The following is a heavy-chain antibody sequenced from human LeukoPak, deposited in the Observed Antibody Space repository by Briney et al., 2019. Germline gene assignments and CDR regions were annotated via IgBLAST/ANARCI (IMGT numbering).Heavy chain of an antibody. Sequence: ASVKVSCKAAGYTFTGYYMHWVRQAPGQGLEWMGWINPNSGGTNYAQKFQGRVTMTRDTPISTAYMELSRLRSDDTAVYYCARISYAVPSGWFDPWGQGTLVTVSS. D-gene: IGHD4-17*01. V-gene: IGHV1-2*02. J-gene: IGHJ5*02. CDR2: INPNSGGT. CDR1: GYTFTGYY. CDR3: ARISYAVPSGWFDP.